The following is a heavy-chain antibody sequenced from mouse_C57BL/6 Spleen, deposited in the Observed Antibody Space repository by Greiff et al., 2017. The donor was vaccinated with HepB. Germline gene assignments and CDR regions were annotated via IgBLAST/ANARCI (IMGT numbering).Heavy chain of an antibody. Sequence: EVQGVESGGDLVKPGGSLKLSCAASGFTFSSYGMSWVRQTPDKRLEWVATISSGGSYTYYPDSVKGRFTISRDNAKNTLYLQMSSLKSEDTAMYYCARGGDYARYFDVWGTGTTVTVSS. CDR2: ISSGGSYT. D-gene: IGHD2-4*01. CDR1: GFTFSSYG. CDR3: ARGGDYARYFDV. V-gene: IGHV5-6*01. J-gene: IGHJ1*03.